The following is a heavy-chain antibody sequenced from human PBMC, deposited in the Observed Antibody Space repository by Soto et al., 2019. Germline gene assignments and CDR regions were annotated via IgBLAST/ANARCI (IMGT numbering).Heavy chain of an antibody. V-gene: IGHV1-69*13. D-gene: IGHD3-3*01. CDR2: IIPIFGTA. CDR1: GGTFSSYA. Sequence: SVKVSCKASGGTFSSYAISWVRQAPGQGLEWMGGIIPIFGTANYAQKFQGRVTITADESTSTAYMELSSLRSEDTAVYYCARVLGREDFWSGYGVNYYYGMDVWGQGTTVTVSS. CDR3: ARVLGREDFWSGYGVNYYYGMDV. J-gene: IGHJ6*02.